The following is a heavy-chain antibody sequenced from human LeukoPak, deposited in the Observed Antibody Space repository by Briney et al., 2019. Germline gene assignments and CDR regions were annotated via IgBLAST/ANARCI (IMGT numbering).Heavy chain of an antibody. CDR3: ARQIPDYSNDMCWFDP. Sequence: SETLSLTCTVSGGSLSSSSYYWGWIRQPPGKGLEWIGRVYSGGSTNYNSSLKSRVTISVDTSKNQFSLKLSSVTAADTAVYYCARQIPDYSNDMCWFDPWGQGTLVTVSS. CDR1: GGSLSSSSYY. D-gene: IGHD4-11*01. J-gene: IGHJ5*02. V-gene: IGHV4-39*01. CDR2: VYSGGST.